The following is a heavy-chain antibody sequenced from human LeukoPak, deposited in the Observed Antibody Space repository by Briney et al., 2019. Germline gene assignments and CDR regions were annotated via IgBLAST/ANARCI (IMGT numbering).Heavy chain of an antibody. D-gene: IGHD3-10*01. V-gene: IGHV3-7*05. CDR1: GFTFSSSW. CDR2: IKEDGTEE. J-gene: IGHJ4*02. Sequence: GGSLRLSCAASGFTFSSSWMTWVRQAPGKGLEWVAHIKEDGTEEYYVDSVKGRFTISRDNAKNSLYLQMNSLRAEDTAVYYCARGGARAMVPYFDYWGQGTLVTVSS. CDR3: ARGGARAMVPYFDY.